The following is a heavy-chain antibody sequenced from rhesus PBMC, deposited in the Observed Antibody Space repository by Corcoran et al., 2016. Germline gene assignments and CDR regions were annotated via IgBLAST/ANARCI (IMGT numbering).Heavy chain of an antibody. CDR3: ARDTVTTLLYWYFDL. CDR1: GGSISSNY. D-gene: IGHD4-23*01. Sequence: QLQLQESGPGLVKPSETLSLTCAVSGGSISSNYWSWIRQPPGKGLEWIGRISVSAGSTDYNPALKSRVTISTDTSKNQFSLKLSSVTAADTAVYYCARDTVTTLLYWYFDLWGPGTPITISS. J-gene: IGHJ2*01. V-gene: IGHV4-173*01. CDR2: ISVSAGST.